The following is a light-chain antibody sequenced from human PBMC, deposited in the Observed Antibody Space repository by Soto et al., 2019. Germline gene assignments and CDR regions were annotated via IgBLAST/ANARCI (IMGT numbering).Light chain of an antibody. CDR3: QLYASSPLFT. V-gene: IGKV3-20*01. Sequence: EIVLTQSPGTLSLSPGERATLSCRASQSVSSSYLAWYQQKPGQAPRLLIYGASSRATGIPDRFSGSGSGTDFTLTISSLEPEDFSVYYCQLYASSPLFTFGPGTKVDIK. J-gene: IGKJ3*01. CDR1: QSVSSSY. CDR2: GAS.